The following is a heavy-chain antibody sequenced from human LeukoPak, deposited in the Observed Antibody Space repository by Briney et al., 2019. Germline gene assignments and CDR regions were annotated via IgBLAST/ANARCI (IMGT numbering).Heavy chain of an antibody. CDR1: GGSLSSYY. D-gene: IGHD6-13*01. CDR2: IYTSGST. J-gene: IGHJ6*03. Sequence: SETLSLTCTVSGGSLSSYYWSWVWQPAGKGLEWIGRIYTSGSTNYNPSLKSRVTMSVDTSKNQFSLKLSSVTAADTAVYSCAREIHSSPIYYYYYMDVWGKGTTVTVSS. CDR3: AREIHSSPIYYYYYMDV. V-gene: IGHV4-4*07.